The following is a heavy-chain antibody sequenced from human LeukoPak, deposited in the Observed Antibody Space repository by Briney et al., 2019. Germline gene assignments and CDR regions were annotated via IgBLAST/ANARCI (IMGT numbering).Heavy chain of an antibody. CDR3: ARIHGAFDY. J-gene: IGHJ4*02. CDR2: ISYSGST. Sequence: SETLSLTCTVSGDSISSYYWTWIRQPPGKGLEWIGYISYSGSTNYNPSLKSRVTISVDTSKNQFSLKLSSVTAADTAVYYCARIHGAFDYWGQGTLVTVSS. CDR1: GDSISSYY. V-gene: IGHV4-59*01. D-gene: IGHD4-17*01.